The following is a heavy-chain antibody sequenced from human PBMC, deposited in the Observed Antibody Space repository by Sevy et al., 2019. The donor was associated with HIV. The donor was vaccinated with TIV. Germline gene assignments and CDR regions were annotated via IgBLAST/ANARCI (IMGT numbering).Heavy chain of an antibody. Sequence: GGSLRLSCTASGFTFSSYAMYWVRQAPGKGLEWVAVISYDGNNKDYADSVKGRFTISRDNSKNTLYLQMNSLRAEDTAIYYCAKDVPDQSWYDDFWSGSPCFDYWGRGTLVTVSS. CDR1: GFTFSSYA. D-gene: IGHD3-3*01. CDR3: AKDVPDQSWYDDFWSGSPCFDY. CDR2: ISYDGNNK. V-gene: IGHV3-30*04. J-gene: IGHJ4*02.